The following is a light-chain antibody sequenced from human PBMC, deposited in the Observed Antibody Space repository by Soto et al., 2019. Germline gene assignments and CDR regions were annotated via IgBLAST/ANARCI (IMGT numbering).Light chain of an antibody. V-gene: IGKV1-5*01. J-gene: IGKJ1*01. CDR1: QDIGNY. CDR3: QQYNSYMWT. Sequence: DIQMTQSPSSLSASVGDRVTITCQASQDIGNYLNWYQQRPGKAPKLLIYDASSLESGVPSRFSGSGSGTEFTLTISSLQPDDFATYYCQQYNSYMWTFGQGTKVDIK. CDR2: DAS.